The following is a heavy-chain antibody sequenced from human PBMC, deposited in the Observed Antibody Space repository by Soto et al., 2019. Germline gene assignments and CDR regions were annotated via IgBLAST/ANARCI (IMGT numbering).Heavy chain of an antibody. D-gene: IGHD5-12*01. V-gene: IGHV5-51*01. CDR1: GYSFTTYW. Sequence: VQLVQSGAEVKKSGESLKMSCKGSGYSFTTYWIAWVRQMPGKGLEWMGNIYPGDSEIRYNPSFKGQVTISADKSVSTAYLQWSSLQVSDSDLYYCSRAREGGYSGYDAPVDYWGQGTPVTVSS. J-gene: IGHJ4*02. CDR2: IYPGDSEI. CDR3: SRAREGGYSGYDAPVDY.